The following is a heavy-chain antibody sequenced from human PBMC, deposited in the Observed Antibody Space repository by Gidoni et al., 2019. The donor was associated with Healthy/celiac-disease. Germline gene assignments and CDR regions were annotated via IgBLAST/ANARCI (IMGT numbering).Heavy chain of an antibody. CDR3: ARGLGDADVFHI. D-gene: IGHD4-17*01. CDR1: GGPISGGGYY. Sequence: QVQLQDSGPGLVKPSQTLFLPCTVSGGPISGGGYYWSCIRQLPGMGLEWIGYIYYSGSTYYNPSLKSRVTISLDTSKNQFSLKLSSVTAADTAVYYCARGLGDADVFHIWGQGTMVTVSS. V-gene: IGHV4-31*03. CDR2: IYYSGST. J-gene: IGHJ3*02.